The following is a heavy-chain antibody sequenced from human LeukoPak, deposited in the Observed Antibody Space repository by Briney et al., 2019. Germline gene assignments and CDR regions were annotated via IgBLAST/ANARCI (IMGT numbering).Heavy chain of an antibody. D-gene: IGHD5-24*01. CDR3: ARGLRDGYSNYWYFDL. Sequence: PGGSLRLSCEASGFTFSNYSMNWVRQAPGKGLEWVSYIRSSSSTIYYADSVKGRFTISRDNAKNSLYLQMNSLRAEDTAVYYCARGLRDGYSNYWYFDLWGRGTLVTVSS. V-gene: IGHV3-48*01. J-gene: IGHJ2*01. CDR1: GFTFSNYS. CDR2: IRSSSSTI.